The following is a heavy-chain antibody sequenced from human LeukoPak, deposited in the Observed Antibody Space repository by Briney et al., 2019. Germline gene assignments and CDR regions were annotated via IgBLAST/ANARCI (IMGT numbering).Heavy chain of an antibody. CDR2: IYYSGST. D-gene: IGHD2-15*01. CDR1: GGSISSGDYY. V-gene: IGHV4-30-4*08. J-gene: IGHJ6*03. Sequence: TSETLSLTCTVSGGSISSGDYYWSWIRQPPGEGLEWIGYIYYSGSTYYNPSLKSRVTISVDTSKNQFTLKLSSVTAADTAVYYCARDPVVDYYYYYMDVWGKGTTVTVSS. CDR3: ARDPVVDYYYYYMDV.